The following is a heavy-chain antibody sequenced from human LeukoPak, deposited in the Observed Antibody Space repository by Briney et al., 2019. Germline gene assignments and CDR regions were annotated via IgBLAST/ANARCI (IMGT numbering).Heavy chain of an antibody. CDR3: ARGHENYYYYMDV. CDR1: GGSFSGSF. J-gene: IGHJ6*03. V-gene: IGHV4-34*01. CDR2: INHTGNT. Sequence: SETLSLTCAVYGGSFSGSFWTWIRQPPGEGLELIGEINHTGNTDYNPSFKGRVTISIDTSKNRFSLRLSSVTAADTAVYYCARGHENYYYYMDVWGKGTTVTVSS.